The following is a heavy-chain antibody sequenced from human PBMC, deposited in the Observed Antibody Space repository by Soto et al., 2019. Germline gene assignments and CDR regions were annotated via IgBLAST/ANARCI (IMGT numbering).Heavy chain of an antibody. J-gene: IGHJ2*01. V-gene: IGHV3-23*01. Sequence: SLRLSCAASGFTFSSYAMSWVRQAPGKGLEWVSAISGSGGSTYYADSVKGRFTISRDNSKNTPYLQMNSLRAEDTAVYYCAKEGGRWHWYFDLWGRGTLITVSS. CDR2: ISGSGGST. D-gene: IGHD1-26*01. CDR3: AKEGGRWHWYFDL. CDR1: GFTFSSYA.